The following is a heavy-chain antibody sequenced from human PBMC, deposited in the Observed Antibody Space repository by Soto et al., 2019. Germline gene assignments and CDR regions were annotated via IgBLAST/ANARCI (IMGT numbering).Heavy chain of an antibody. V-gene: IGHV2-5*02. CDR3: ARRVRRYCRGDTRATCFFDPYDV. CDR2: IYWDDGK. J-gene: IGHJ3*01. D-gene: IGHD2-15*01. Sequence: QITLKGSGPTLVKPTQTLTLTCSFSGFSLSTSALGVGWIRQPPGKALAWLALIYWDDGKRYSPSLGSRLTNARDTSKNQMVLTLTNMDPVHTATYYSARRVRRYCRGDTRATCFFDPYDVWGQGAMITV. CDR1: GFSLSTSALG.